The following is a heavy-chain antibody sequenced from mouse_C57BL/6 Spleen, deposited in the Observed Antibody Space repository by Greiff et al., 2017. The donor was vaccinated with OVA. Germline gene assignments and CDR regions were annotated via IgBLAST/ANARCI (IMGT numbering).Heavy chain of an antibody. CDR3: ARSILFDY. V-gene: IGHV1-18*01. CDR1: VYTFTDYN. CDR2: INPNNGGT. J-gene: IGHJ2*01. Sequence: DVQLVESGPELVKPGASVKIPCKASVYTFTDYNMDWVKQSHGKSLEWIGDINPNNGGTIYNQKFKGKATLTVDKSSSTAYMELRSLTSEDTAVYYCARSILFDYWGQGTTLTVSS.